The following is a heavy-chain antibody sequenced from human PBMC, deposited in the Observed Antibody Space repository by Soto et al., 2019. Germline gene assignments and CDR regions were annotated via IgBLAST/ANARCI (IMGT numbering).Heavy chain of an antibody. D-gene: IGHD3-16*01. CDR1: GFTFSNFA. CDR3: AKGYDANAYYFDY. CDR2: LSGSGISI. Sequence: PGGSLRLSCAASGFTFSNFAMGWVRQAPGKGLEWVSTLSGSGISIYYADSVKGRFTISRDNSKNTLYLSMNSLRAGDTAVYYCAKGYDANAYYFDYWGQGTLVTV. J-gene: IGHJ4*02. V-gene: IGHV3-23*01.